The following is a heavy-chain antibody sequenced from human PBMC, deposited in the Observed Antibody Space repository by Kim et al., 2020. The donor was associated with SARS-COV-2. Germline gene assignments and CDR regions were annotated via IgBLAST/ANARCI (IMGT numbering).Heavy chain of an antibody. CDR2: IKQDGSEK. CDR1: GFTFSSYW. CDR3: ARDGYSNYVGYFDY. Sequence: GGSLRLSCAASGFTFSSYWMSWVRQAPGKGLEWVANIKQDGSEKYYVDSVKGRFTISRDNAKNSLYLQMNSLRAEDTAVYYCARDGYSNYVGYFDYWGQGTLVTVSS. J-gene: IGHJ4*02. D-gene: IGHD4-4*01. V-gene: IGHV3-7*01.